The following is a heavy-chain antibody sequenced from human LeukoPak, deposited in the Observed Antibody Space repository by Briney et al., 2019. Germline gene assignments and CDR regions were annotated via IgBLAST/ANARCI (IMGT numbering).Heavy chain of an antibody. CDR3: ARDRGSHYLDY. D-gene: IGHD1-26*01. J-gene: IGHJ4*02. Sequence: GGSLTLSCAASSFTFSNYGMHCVRQAPGKGLEWVAVLGHDGNYIYYGDSVKGRFTISRYNSKNTLYLQMNSLRAEDTAVYFCARDRGSHYLDYWGQGTLVAVSS. CDR1: SFTFSNYG. V-gene: IGHV3-33*01. CDR2: LGHDGNYI.